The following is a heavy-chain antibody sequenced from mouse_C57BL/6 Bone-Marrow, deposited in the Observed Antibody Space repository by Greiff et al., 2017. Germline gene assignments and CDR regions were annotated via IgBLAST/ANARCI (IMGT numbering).Heavy chain of an antibody. CDR2: LNPYNGGT. Sequence: VQLQQSGPVLVKPGASVKMSCKASGYTFTDYYMNWVKQSPGKSLEWIGVLNPYNGGTSYNQKFKGKATLTVDNSSSTAYMELNSLTSEDSAVYYCARLGLDSPAWFAYWGQGTLVTVSA. J-gene: IGHJ3*01. CDR3: ARLGLDSPAWFAY. CDR1: GYTFTDYY. V-gene: IGHV1-19*01. D-gene: IGHD6-1*01.